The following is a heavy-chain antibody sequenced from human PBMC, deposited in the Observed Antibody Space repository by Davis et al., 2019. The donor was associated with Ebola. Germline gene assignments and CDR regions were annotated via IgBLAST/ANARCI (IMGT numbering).Heavy chain of an antibody. J-gene: IGHJ4*02. CDR3: AKEAIMVQGFDY. V-gene: IGHV3-74*01. CDR2: INSDGSST. Sequence: GESLKISCAASGFTFSSYWMHWVRQAPGKGLVWVSRINSDGSSTSYADSVKGRFTISRDNAKNSLYLQMNSLRAEDTALYYCAKEAIMVQGFDYWGQGTLVTVSS. D-gene: IGHD3-10*01. CDR1: GFTFSSYW.